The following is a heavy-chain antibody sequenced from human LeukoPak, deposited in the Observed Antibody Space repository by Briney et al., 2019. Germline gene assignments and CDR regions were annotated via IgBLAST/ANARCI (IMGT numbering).Heavy chain of an antibody. CDR3: ARHSALGIHFDY. V-gene: IGHV4-30-4*01. J-gene: IGHJ4*02. CDR2: IYYSGST. D-gene: IGHD2-21*01. CDR1: GGSTSSGDYY. Sequence: PSETLSLTCTVSGGSTSSGDYYWSWIRQPPGEGLEWIGYIYYSGSTYYNPSLKSRVTISVDTSKNQFSLKLSSVTAADTAVYYCARHSALGIHFDYWGQGTLVTVSS.